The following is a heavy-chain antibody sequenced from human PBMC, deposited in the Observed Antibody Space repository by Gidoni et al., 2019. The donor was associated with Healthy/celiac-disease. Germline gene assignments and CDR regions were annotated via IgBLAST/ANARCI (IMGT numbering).Heavy chain of an antibody. D-gene: IGHD6-19*01. CDR3: ARGRERVSRSLYGMDV. CDR2: MNPNSGNT. J-gene: IGHJ6*02. V-gene: IGHV1-8*01. CDR1: GYTFTSYD. Sequence: QVQLVQSGAEVTKPGASVKVYCKASGYTFTSYDINWVRQATGQGLEWMGWMNPNSGNTGYAQKFQGRVTMTRNTSISTAYMELSSLRSEDTAVYYCARGRERVSRSLYGMDVWGQGTTVTVSS.